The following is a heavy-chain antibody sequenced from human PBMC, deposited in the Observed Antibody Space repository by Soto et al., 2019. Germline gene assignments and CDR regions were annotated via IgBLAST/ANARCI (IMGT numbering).Heavy chain of an antibody. D-gene: IGHD3-10*01. Sequence: QVQLQESGPGLVKPSGTLSLTCAVSGASISSGWWTWVRQPPGKGLEWIGETLYSGRTNYNSSLNSRVTISIDKSKKQFSLNLSSVTAAYTAVYYCSSRVTDAPTWGQGTLVTVSS. CDR3: SSRVTDAPT. V-gene: IGHV4-4*02. CDR2: TLYSGRT. J-gene: IGHJ5*02. CDR1: GASISSGW.